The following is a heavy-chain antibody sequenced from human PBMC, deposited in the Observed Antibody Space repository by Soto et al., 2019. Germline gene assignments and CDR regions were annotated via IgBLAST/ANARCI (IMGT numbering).Heavy chain of an antibody. J-gene: IGHJ4*02. CDR1: GGSFSGYY. CDR2: INHSGST. Sequence: PSETLSLTCAVYGGSFSGYYWSWIRQPPGKGLEWIGEINHSGSTNYNPSLKSRVTISVDTSKNQFSLKLSSVTAADTAVYYCASAAPRYCSGGSCCSGRDYWGQGTLVTVSS. D-gene: IGHD2-15*01. CDR3: ASAAPRYCSGGSCCSGRDY. V-gene: IGHV4-34*01.